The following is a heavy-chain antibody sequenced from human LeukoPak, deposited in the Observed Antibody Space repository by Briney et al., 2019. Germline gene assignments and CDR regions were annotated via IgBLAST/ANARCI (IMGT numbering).Heavy chain of an antibody. V-gene: IGHV1-46*01. Sequence: KPGASVKVSCKASGYTFTNYYIHWVRQAPGHGLEWMGISNPSGDSTNYAQKFQGRVTMTRDTSTSTVYMDLSSLRSEDTAVYYCARWTTTFLDYWGQGTLVTVSS. CDR1: GYTFTNYY. D-gene: IGHD1-1*01. CDR2: SNPSGDST. CDR3: ARWTTTFLDY. J-gene: IGHJ4*02.